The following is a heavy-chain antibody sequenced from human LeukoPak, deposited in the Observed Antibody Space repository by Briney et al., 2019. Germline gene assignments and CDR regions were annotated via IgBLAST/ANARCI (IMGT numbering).Heavy chain of an antibody. J-gene: IGHJ4*02. D-gene: IGHD6-13*01. CDR3: SLGMGSTWYGNNFDY. Sequence: GGSLRLSCAASGFTFDDYAMHWVRQAPGKGLEWVAVISHDGNLKYYGDSVKGRFTISRDNSRNTLYLQMNSLGAEDTALYYCSLGMGSTWYGNNFDYWGQGTLVTVSS. CDR2: ISHDGNLK. CDR1: GFTFDDYA. V-gene: IGHV3-30*03.